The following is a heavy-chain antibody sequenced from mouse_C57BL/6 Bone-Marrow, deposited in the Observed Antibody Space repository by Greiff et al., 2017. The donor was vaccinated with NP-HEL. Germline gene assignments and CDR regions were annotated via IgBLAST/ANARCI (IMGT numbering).Heavy chain of an antibody. D-gene: IGHD1-1*01. CDR2: INPNNGGT. CDR3: ARLYGSSPYYFDY. J-gene: IGHJ2*01. V-gene: IGHV1-26*01. Sequence: EVQLQQSGPELVKPGASVKISCKASGYTFTDYYMNWVKQSHGKSLEWIGDINPNNGGTSYNQKFKGKATLTVDKSSSTAYMELRSLTSEDSAVYYCARLYGSSPYYFDYWGQGTTLTVSS. CDR1: GYTFTDYY.